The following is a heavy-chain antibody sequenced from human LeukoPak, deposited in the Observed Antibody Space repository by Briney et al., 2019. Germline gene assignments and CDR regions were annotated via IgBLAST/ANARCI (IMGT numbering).Heavy chain of an antibody. J-gene: IGHJ4*02. CDR1: GGPISSSSYY. D-gene: IGHD1-1*01. CDR3: ARLRSTTGTTPYFDY. Sequence: PSETLSLTCTVSGGPISSSSYYWGWIRQPPGKGLEWIGSIYYSGSTYYNPSLKSRVTISVDTSKNQFSLKLSSVTAADTAVYYCARLRSTTGTTPYFDYWGQGTLVTVSS. V-gene: IGHV4-39*01. CDR2: IYYSGST.